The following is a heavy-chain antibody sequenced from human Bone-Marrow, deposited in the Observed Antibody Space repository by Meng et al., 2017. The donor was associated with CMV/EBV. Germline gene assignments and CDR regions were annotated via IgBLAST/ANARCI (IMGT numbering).Heavy chain of an antibody. CDR1: GFTFSDYY. CDR2: ISSSGSTI. Sequence: GESLKISCAASGFTFSDYYMGWIRQAPGKGLEWVSYISSSGSTIYYADSVKGRFTISRDNAKNSLYLQMNSLRAEDTAVYYCASVPGDGYNLDYWGQGTLVTVSS. J-gene: IGHJ4*02. V-gene: IGHV3-11*01. CDR3: ASVPGDGYNLDY. D-gene: IGHD5-24*01.